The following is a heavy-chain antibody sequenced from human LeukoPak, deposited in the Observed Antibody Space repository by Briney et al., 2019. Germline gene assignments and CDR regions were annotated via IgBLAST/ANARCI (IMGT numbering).Heavy chain of an antibody. V-gene: IGHV3-9*01. D-gene: IGHD2-2*01. CDR2: ISWNSGSI. Sequence: GRSLRLSCAASGFTFDDYAMHWVRQAPGKGLEWVSGISWNSGSIVYADSVKGRFTISRDNAKNYLYLQMNRLRAEDTALYCCAKGRDKYQLLSKNWFDPWGQGTLVTVSS. CDR3: AKGRDKYQLLSKNWFDP. CDR1: GFTFDDYA. J-gene: IGHJ5*02.